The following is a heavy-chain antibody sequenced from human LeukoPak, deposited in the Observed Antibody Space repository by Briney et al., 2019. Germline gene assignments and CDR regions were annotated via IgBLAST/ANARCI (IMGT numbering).Heavy chain of an antibody. CDR3: ARVSRNGWLQYFDY. Sequence: TSQTLSLTCTVSGDSVNSGGYYWSWLRQPAGKEPEWIGRIYPLETTNYNPSLKSRVAISVDTSKNQFSLKLSSVTAADTAVYYCARVSRNGWLQYFDYWGQGTLVTVSS. V-gene: IGHV4-61*02. J-gene: IGHJ4*02. CDR1: GDSVNSGGYY. D-gene: IGHD5-24*01. CDR2: IYPLETT.